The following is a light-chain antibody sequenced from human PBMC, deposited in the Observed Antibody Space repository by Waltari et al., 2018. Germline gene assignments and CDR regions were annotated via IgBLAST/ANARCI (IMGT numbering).Light chain of an antibody. V-gene: IGKV1-33*01. CDR3: QQYDNLPRT. J-gene: IGKJ4*01. CDR1: QDISNY. Sequence: DIQMTQSPSCLSASVGDRVTITCQASQDISNYLNWYQQKPGKATKLLIYDASNLETGVPSRFSGSGSGTDFTFTISSLQPEDIATYYCQQYDNLPRTFGGGTKVGIK. CDR2: DAS.